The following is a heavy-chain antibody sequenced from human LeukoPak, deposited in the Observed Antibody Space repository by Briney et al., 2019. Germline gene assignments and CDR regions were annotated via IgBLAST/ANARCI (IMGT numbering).Heavy chain of an antibody. D-gene: IGHD2/OR15-2a*01. V-gene: IGHV1-24*01. CDR1: GHTLTQIF. Sequence: EASVRVSCKVSGHTLTQIFMHWVRQAPGKGLEWRGGFDPEDGASYPVQNFQGRISMTEDTSINTAYLDLTSLTSDDTAVYFSAPTRTSLQDFYDVAAARSAFDYCGEGALVSVSS. J-gene: IGHJ4*02. CDR2: FDPEDGAS. CDR3: APTRTSLQDFYDVAAARSAFDY.